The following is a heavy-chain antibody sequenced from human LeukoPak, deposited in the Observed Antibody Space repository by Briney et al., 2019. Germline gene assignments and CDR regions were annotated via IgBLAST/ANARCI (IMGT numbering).Heavy chain of an antibody. CDR3: AKDLSMVRGLDPVFDY. CDR1: GFSFSSYS. D-gene: IGHD3-10*01. J-gene: IGHJ4*02. CDR2: ISSSSSTI. V-gene: IGHV3-48*01. Sequence: GGSLRLSCAASGFSFSSYSMNWARQSPGKGLEWDSYISSSSSTISYADSVKGRFTISRDNAKNSLYLQMNSLRAEDTAVYYCAKDLSMVRGLDPVFDYWGQGTLVTVSS.